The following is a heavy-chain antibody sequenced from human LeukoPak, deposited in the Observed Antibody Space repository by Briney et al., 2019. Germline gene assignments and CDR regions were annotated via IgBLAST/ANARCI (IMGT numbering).Heavy chain of an antibody. Sequence: GGSLRLSCAASGFTFSSYAMSWVRQAPGKGLERVSAISGSGGSTYYADSVKGRFTISRDNSKNTLYLQMNSLRAEDTAVYYCAKTVDTAMVTIRAPTDYWGQGTLVTVSS. J-gene: IGHJ4*02. V-gene: IGHV3-23*01. CDR2: ISGSGGST. CDR3: AKTVDTAMVTIRAPTDY. D-gene: IGHD5-18*01. CDR1: GFTFSSYA.